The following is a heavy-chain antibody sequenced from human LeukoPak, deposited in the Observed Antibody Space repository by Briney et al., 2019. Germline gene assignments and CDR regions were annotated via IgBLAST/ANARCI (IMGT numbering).Heavy chain of an antibody. J-gene: IGHJ4*02. V-gene: IGHV3-23*01. D-gene: IGHD2-2*01. Sequence: GGSLRLSCEASGFKFSDYSMSWVRQVPGKGLEWVAGIGGSGGGTYYGDSVKGRFTVSRDNSKNTLFLHMNNLRAEDTAVYYCAEGGYDQDFDYWGQGSLVTVSS. CDR3: AEGGYDQDFDY. CDR1: GFKFSDYS. CDR2: IGGSGGGT.